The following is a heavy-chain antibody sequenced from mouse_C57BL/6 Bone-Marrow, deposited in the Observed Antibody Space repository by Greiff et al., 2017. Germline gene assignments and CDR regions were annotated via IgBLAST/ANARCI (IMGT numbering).Heavy chain of an antibody. J-gene: IGHJ2*01. CDR3: ARGSVDY. Sequence: QVQLQQPGAELVKPGASVKLSCKASGYTFNSSWMHWVKQRPGRGLEWIGRIDPNSGGTKYNEKFQSKATLTVDTPSSTAYLQLSSLTSEDPAVYGCARGSVDYWGQGTTLTVST. CDR2: IDPNSGGT. V-gene: IGHV1-72*01. CDR1: GYTFNSSW.